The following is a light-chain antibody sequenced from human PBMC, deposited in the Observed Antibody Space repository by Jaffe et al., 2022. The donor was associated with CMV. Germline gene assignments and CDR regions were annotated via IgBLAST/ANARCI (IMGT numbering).Light chain of an antibody. Sequence: SYELTQPPSVSVSPGQTARITCSGDALPKQFAYWYQQQPGQAPVFVIYKDIERPSGIPERFSGSSSGTTVTLTISGVQAEDEADYYCQSADSSGTYVVFGGGTKLTVL. CDR2: KDI. CDR1: ALPKQF. V-gene: IGLV3-25*03. CDR3: QSADSSGTYVV. J-gene: IGLJ2*01.